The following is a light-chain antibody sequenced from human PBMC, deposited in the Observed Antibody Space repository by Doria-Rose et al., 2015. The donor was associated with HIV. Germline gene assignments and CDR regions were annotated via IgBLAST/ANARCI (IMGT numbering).Light chain of an antibody. CDR3: QQYNDYPRT. CDR1: QSISSW. Sequence: TQPPSTLSASVGDRVTITCRASQSISSWLAWYQQKPGKAPKLPIYKASTLESGVPSRFSGSASGTDFTLTISSLQPDDFATYYCQQYNDYPRTFGQGTRLEVK. V-gene: IGKV1-5*03. CDR2: KAS. J-gene: IGKJ1*01.